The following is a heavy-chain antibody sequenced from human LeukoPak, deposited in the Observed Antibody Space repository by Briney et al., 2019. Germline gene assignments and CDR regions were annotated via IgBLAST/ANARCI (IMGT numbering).Heavy chain of an antibody. CDR3: AEDIGALGTNAFDG. Sequence: GVSLRLSCAASGFTFDDYAMNWVRQAPGKGLEWVSLISGDGGRTYYADSVGGRFIISRDNSKSSLYLQMDSLKTEDIAFYYWAEDIGALGTNAFDGWGQGTMVTVAS. V-gene: IGHV3-43*02. CDR1: GFTFDDYA. CDR2: ISGDGGRT. J-gene: IGHJ3*01. D-gene: IGHD4/OR15-4a*01.